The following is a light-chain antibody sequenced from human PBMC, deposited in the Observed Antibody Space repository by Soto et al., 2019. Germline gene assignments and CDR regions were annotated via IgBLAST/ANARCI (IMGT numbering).Light chain of an antibody. Sequence: QAVVTQPPSVSAAPGQKVTMSCSGSSSNIGNNYVSWYQQLPGTAPKLLIYDNNKRPSGIPDRFSGSKSGTSATLGITGLQTGDEADYYCGTWDSRLRAVVFGGGTKLTVL. J-gene: IGLJ3*02. V-gene: IGLV1-51*01. CDR1: SSNIGNNY. CDR3: GTWDSRLRAVV. CDR2: DNN.